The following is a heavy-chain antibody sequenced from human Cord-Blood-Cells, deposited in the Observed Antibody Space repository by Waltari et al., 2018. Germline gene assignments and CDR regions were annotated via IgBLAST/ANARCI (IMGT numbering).Heavy chain of an antibody. Sequence: EVQLVESGGGLVKPGGSLRLSCAASGFTFSSYSMNWVRQAPGKGLDWVSSISSSSSYIYYADSVKGRFTISRDNAKNSLYLQMNSLRAEDTAVYYCARGLNWNFDYWGQGTLVTVSS. CDR2: ISSSSSYI. V-gene: IGHV3-21*01. J-gene: IGHJ4*02. CDR1: GFTFSSYS. CDR3: ARGLNWNFDY. D-gene: IGHD1-20*01.